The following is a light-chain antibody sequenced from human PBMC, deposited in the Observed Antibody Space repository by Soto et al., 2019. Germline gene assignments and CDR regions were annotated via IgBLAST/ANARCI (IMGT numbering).Light chain of an antibody. Sequence: EIVLSQSPGTLSLSPGERATLFCRASQSLTSDYLAWYQQKPGQTPRLLIHGASSRATGIPDRFSGSGSGTDFTLTISRLEPEDSAVYYCQQSGRPFGQGTKVDI. V-gene: IGKV3-20*01. CDR2: GAS. CDR3: QQSGRP. J-gene: IGKJ1*01. CDR1: QSLTSDY.